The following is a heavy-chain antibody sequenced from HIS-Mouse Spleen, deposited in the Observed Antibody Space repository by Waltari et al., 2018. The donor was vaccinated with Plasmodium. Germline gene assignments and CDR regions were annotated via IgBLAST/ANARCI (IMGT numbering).Heavy chain of an antibody. CDR1: GFTFSSYW. CDR3: ASSWYWYFDL. V-gene: IGHV3-7*01. J-gene: IGHJ2*01. CDR2: IKQDGSEK. D-gene: IGHD6-13*01. Sequence: EVQLVESGGGLVQPGGSLSLPCAASGFTFSSYWMSWVRQAPGKGLEWVANIKQDGSEKYYVDSGKGRFTISRDNAKNSLYLQMNSLRAEDTAVYYCASSWYWYFDLWGRGTLVTVSS.